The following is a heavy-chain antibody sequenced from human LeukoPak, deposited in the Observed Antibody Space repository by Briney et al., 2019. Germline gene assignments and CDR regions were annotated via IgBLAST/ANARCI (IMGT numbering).Heavy chain of an antibody. CDR1: GYTFTSYG. J-gene: IGHJ3*02. CDR3: ARDLIVGATKGAFDI. Sequence: ASVKVSCTASGYTFTSYGIRWVRQAPGQGLEWMGWISAYNGNTTYAQKLQGRVTMTTDTSTSTAYMELRSLRSDDTAVYYCARDLIVGATKGAFDIWGQGTMVTVSS. D-gene: IGHD1-26*01. V-gene: IGHV1-18*01. CDR2: ISAYNGNT.